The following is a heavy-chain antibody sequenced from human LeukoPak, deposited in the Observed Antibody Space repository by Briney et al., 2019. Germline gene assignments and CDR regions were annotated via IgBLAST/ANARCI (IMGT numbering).Heavy chain of an antibody. V-gene: IGHV4-59*12. D-gene: IGHD4-23*01. J-gene: IGHJ4*02. CDR1: GGSISSYY. CDR3: ARERYGGNSGFYFDY. CDR2: IYYSGST. Sequence: SETLSLTCTVSGGSISSYYWSWIRQPPGKGLEWIGYIYYSGSTNYNPSLKSRVTISVDTSKNQFSLKLSSVTAADTAVYYCARERYGGNSGFYFDYRGQGTLVTVSS.